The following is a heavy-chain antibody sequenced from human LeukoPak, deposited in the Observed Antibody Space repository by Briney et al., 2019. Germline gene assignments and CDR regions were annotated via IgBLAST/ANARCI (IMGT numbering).Heavy chain of an antibody. J-gene: IGHJ4*02. CDR2: IRWNSGTL. CDR1: GFTFDDYA. V-gene: IGHV3-9*01. Sequence: GGSLRLSCAASGFTFDDYAMHWVRQPPGKGLEWVSHIRWNSGTLAYADSVKGRFTISRDNSKNTLYLQVNGLRTEDTAVYYCAKDRLLNCRGDCYIFDYWGQGTVVTVSS. CDR3: AKDRLLNCRGDCYIFDY. D-gene: IGHD2-21*02.